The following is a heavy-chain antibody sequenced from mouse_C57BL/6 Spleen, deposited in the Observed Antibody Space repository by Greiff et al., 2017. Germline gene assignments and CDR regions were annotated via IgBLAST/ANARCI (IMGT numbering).Heavy chain of an antibody. J-gene: IGHJ2*01. CDR3: ARHEANWDYFDY. D-gene: IGHD4-1*02. CDR2: FYPGSGSI. Sequence: VQVVESGAELVKPGASVKLSCKASGYTFTEYTIHWVKQRSGQGLEWIGWFYPGSGSIKYNEKFKDKATLTADKSSSTVYMELSRLTSEDSAVYFCARHEANWDYFDYWGQGTTLTVSS. CDR1: GYTFTEYT. V-gene: IGHV1-62-2*01.